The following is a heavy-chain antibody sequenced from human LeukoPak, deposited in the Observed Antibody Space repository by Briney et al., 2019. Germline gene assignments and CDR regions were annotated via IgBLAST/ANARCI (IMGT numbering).Heavy chain of an antibody. CDR2: IYYSGST. Sequence: SETLSLTCTVSGGSISSYYWSWTRRPPGKGLEWIGYIYYSGSTNYNPSLKSRVTISVDTSKNQFSLKLNSVTAADTAVYYCARDRDYGSGLYIWEPNYHYAMDVWGQGTTVTVSS. V-gene: IGHV4-59*01. J-gene: IGHJ6*02. D-gene: IGHD3-10*01. CDR3: ARDRDYGSGLYIWEPNYHYAMDV. CDR1: GGSISSYY.